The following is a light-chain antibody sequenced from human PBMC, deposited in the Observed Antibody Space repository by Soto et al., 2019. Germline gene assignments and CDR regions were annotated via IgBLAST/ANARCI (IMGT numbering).Light chain of an antibody. CDR2: EVS. CDR1: SSDVGGYNY. CDR3: SSYTSSSTFYV. V-gene: IGLV2-14*01. Sequence: QSALTQPASVSGSPGQSITISCTGTSSDVGGYNYVSWYQQHPGKAPKLMIYEVSYRPSGVSNRFSGSKSGNTASLTISGLQAEDEADYYCSSYTSSSTFYVFGTGTKPTVL. J-gene: IGLJ1*01.